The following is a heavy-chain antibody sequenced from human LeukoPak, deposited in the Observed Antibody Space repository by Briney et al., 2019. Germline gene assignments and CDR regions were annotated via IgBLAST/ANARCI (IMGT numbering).Heavy chain of an antibody. V-gene: IGHV4-39*01. Sequence: PSETLSLTCTVSGGSISSSIYYWGWIRQPPGKGLEWIGSIYYSGSTYYNPSLKSRVTISVDTSKNQFSLKLSSVTAADTAVYYCARASRHIDYWGQGTLVTVSS. CDR3: ARASRHIDY. CDR1: GGSISSSIYY. CDR2: IYYSGST. D-gene: IGHD5-12*01. J-gene: IGHJ4*02.